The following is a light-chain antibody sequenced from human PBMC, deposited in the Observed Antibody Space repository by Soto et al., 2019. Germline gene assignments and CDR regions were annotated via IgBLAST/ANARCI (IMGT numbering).Light chain of an antibody. Sequence: EIVLTQSPGTLSLSPGERVTLSCRASQSVSSTYLAWYQQKPGQAPRLLIYGASSRAIGIPDRFSGSGSGTDFTLTISRLEPEDFAVYYCQHYGSLVLTFGGGTKVEIK. J-gene: IGKJ4*01. CDR2: GAS. CDR3: QHYGSLVLT. V-gene: IGKV3-20*01. CDR1: QSVSSTY.